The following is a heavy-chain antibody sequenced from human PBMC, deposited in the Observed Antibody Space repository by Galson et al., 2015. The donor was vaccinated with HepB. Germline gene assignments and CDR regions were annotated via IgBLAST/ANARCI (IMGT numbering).Heavy chain of an antibody. Sequence: SLRLSCAASGFTFSSYAMSWVRQAPGKGLEWVSAISGSGGNTYYADSVKGRFTISRGNSKNSLYLQVNSLRAEDTAIYYCAKDGQWLVTNYFQHWGQGTLVTVSS. CDR3: AKDGQWLVTNYFQH. CDR2: ISGSGGNT. V-gene: IGHV3-23*01. CDR1: GFTFSSYA. D-gene: IGHD6-19*01. J-gene: IGHJ1*01.